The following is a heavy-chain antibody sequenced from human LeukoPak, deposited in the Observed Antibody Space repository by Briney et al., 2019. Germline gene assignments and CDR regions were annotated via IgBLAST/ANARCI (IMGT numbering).Heavy chain of an antibody. D-gene: IGHD2-2*01. V-gene: IGHV3-23*01. CDR1: GFIFSSYA. J-gene: IGHJ4*02. Sequence: PGGSLRLSCAASGFIFSSYAMSWVRQAPGKGLEWVSTISGSAGSPYYADSVKGRFTISRDNSKNTLYLQMNSLKAEDTAVYHCAKGFLGYCSSTSCYLGRPFDYWGQGTLVTVSS. CDR2: ISGSAGSP. CDR3: AKGFLGYCSSTSCYLGRPFDY.